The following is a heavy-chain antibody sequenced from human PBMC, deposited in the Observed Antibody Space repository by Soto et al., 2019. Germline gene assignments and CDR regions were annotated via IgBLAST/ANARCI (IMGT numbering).Heavy chain of an antibody. Sequence: ASVKVSCKASGYTFTSYGISWERQALVQGLEWMGWISAYNGNTNYAQKLQGRVTMTTDTSTSTAYMELRSLRSDDTAVYYCARDLTGTPVYWGQGTLVTVSS. D-gene: IGHD3-9*01. CDR2: ISAYNGNT. J-gene: IGHJ4*02. V-gene: IGHV1-18*01. CDR1: GYTFTSYG. CDR3: ARDLTGTPVY.